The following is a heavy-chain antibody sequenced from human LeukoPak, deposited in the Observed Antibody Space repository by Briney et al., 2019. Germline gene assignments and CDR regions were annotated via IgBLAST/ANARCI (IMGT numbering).Heavy chain of an antibody. CDR2: IDNSGNT. Sequence: PSETLSLTCTVSGASIRRYHWSWLRQPPGKGLEWIGYIDNSGNTKYNPSLKSRVPISVDTSKNQYSLKLSSVTAAATAVYFCAHSTGWPGVDFWGQGGLVSVSS. D-gene: IGHD6-19*01. CDR3: AHSTGWPGVDF. J-gene: IGHJ4*02. CDR1: GASIRRYH. V-gene: IGHV4-59*08.